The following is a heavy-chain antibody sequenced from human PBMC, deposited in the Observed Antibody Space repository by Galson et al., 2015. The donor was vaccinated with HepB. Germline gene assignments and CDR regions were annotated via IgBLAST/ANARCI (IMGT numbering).Heavy chain of an antibody. V-gene: IGHV5-10-1*01. CDR2: IDPIDSYT. CDR1: GYSFSGYW. D-gene: IGHD1-7*01. CDR3: ARRRTALALECCYCLGMEG. Sequence: QSGAEVKKPGESLRISCTGSGYSFSGYWISWLRQMPGKGLEWMGKIDPIDSYTNYSPSFQGHVTISADKSISTAYLQWSNLKAADTATYYCARRRTALALECCYCLGMEGWGQGTTVIGSS. J-gene: IGHJ6*02.